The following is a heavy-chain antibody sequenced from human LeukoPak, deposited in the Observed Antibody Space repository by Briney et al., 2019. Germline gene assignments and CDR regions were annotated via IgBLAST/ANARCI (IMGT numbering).Heavy chain of an antibody. CDR1: GGSISSYY. V-gene: IGHV4-59*08. Sequence: PSETLSLTCTVSGGSISSYYWSWIRQPPGKGLEWIGYIYYSGSTNYNPSLKSRVTISVDTSKNQFSLKLSSVTAADTAVNYCARHLDGSGSYYNWGQGTLVTVSS. J-gene: IGHJ4*02. D-gene: IGHD3-10*01. CDR3: ARHLDGSGSYYN. CDR2: IYYSGST.